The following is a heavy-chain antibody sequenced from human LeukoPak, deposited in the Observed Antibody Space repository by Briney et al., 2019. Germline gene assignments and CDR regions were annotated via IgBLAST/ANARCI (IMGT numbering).Heavy chain of an antibody. V-gene: IGHV3-15*01. D-gene: IGHD2-15*01. CDR3: TTGIVVVVAAVFDN. Sequence: GGSLRLSCAASGFTFSNAWMSWVRQAPGKGLEWVGRIKSKTDGGTTDYAAPVKGRFTISRDDSKNTLYLQMNSLKTEDTAVYYCTTGIVVVVAAVFDNWGQGTLVTVS. CDR1: GFTFSNAW. J-gene: IGHJ4*02. CDR2: IKSKTDGGTT.